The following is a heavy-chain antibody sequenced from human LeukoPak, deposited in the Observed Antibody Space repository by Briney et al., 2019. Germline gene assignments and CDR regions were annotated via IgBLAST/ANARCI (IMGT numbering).Heavy chain of an antibody. V-gene: IGHV4-39*07. CDR3: ARGMAIDY. CDR2: VYYSGST. J-gene: IGHJ4*02. Sequence: SETLSLTCTVSGGSISGSNYYWGWIRQPPGKGLEWIGVVYYSGSTYYSSSFKSRVTISVDTSKNQFSLKLSSVTAADTAVYYCARGMAIDYWGQGTLVTVSS. CDR1: GGSISGSNYY. D-gene: IGHD5-24*01.